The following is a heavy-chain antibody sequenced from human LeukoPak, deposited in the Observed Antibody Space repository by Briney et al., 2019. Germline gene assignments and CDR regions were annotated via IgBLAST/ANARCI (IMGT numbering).Heavy chain of an antibody. CDR3: ARAQAHDYGVPNY. Sequence: PSETLSLTCTVSGGSISSGSYYWSWIRQPAGKGLEWIGSIYHSGSTYYNPSLKSRVTISVDTSKNQFSLKLSSVTAADTAVYYCARAQAHDYGVPNYWGQGTLVTVSS. J-gene: IGHJ4*02. CDR2: IYHSGST. V-gene: IGHV4-39*07. D-gene: IGHD4-17*01. CDR1: GGSISSGSYY.